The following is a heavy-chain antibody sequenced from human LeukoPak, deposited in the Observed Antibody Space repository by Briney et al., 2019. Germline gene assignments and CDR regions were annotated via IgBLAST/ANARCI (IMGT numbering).Heavy chain of an antibody. Sequence: PSETLSLTCAVYGGSFSGYYWSWIRQPPGKGLEWIGEINHSGSTNYNPSLKSRVTISVDTSKNQFSLKLSSVTAAGTAVYYCARHMVARVGYCSSTSCYTPWFDPWGQGTLVTVSS. CDR1: GGSFSGYY. D-gene: IGHD2-2*02. V-gene: IGHV4-34*01. CDR2: INHSGST. CDR3: ARHMVARVGYCSSTSCYTPWFDP. J-gene: IGHJ5*02.